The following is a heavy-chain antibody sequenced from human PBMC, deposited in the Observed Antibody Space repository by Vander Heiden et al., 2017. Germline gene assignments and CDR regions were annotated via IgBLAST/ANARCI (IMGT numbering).Heavy chain of an antibody. CDR1: EFTFSDYW. CDR2: IKGDGSVT. D-gene: IGHD2-21*02. J-gene: IGHJ5*02. CDR3: ARDKDFQLVFGIDP. Sequence: EVQLVESGGGLVQPGGSLRLSCAASEFTFSDYWMHWVRQAPGNGLVWVSRIKGDGSVTGYADSVKGRFTISRDNARNTLYLQMNSLRVEDTAIYYCARDKDFQLVFGIDPWGQGTLVTVSS. V-gene: IGHV3-74*01.